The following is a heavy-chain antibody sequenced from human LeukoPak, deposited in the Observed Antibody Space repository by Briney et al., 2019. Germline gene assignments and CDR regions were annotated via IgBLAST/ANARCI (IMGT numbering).Heavy chain of an antibody. CDR1: AASITSYY. CDR3: ARGGSIVGATPHDAFDI. CDR2: LYYSGST. V-gene: IGHV4-59*01. J-gene: IGHJ3*02. Sequence: LSLCCVVCAASITSYYWCWIRQFCGWGVEWFGYLYYSGSTNYNPSLKSRVAISVDTSKNQVSLRLSSVTAADTAVYYCARGGSIVGATPHDAFDIWGQGTVVTVS. D-gene: IGHD1-26*01.